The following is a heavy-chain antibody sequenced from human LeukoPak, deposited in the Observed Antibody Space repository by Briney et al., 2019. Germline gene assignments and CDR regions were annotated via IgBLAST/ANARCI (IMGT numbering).Heavy chain of an antibody. CDR3: ARDYGSGSLNWFDP. CDR2: IYYSGST. Sequence: PSETLSLTCTVSGGSISSSSYYWGWIRQPPGKGLEWIGSIYYSGSTNYNPSLKSRVTILVDTSKNQFSLKLSSVTAADTAVYYCARDYGSGSLNWFDPWGQGTLVTVSS. CDR1: GGSISSSSYY. V-gene: IGHV4-39*07. J-gene: IGHJ5*02. D-gene: IGHD3-10*01.